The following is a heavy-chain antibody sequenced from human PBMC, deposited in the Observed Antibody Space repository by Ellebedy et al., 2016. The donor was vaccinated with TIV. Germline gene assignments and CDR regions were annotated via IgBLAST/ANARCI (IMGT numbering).Heavy chain of an antibody. V-gene: IGHV4-59*11. CDR3: ARDSNGGHP. D-gene: IGHD3-10*01. CDR1: GVSISSHY. CDR2: IYYSGSI. Sequence: SETLSLXXRVSGVSISSHYWSWIRQPPGKGLEWIGYIYYSGSINYNPSLKSRVTISVDTSKNQFSLKLTSVTAADTAVYYCARDSNGGHPWGQGTLVTVSS. J-gene: IGHJ4*02.